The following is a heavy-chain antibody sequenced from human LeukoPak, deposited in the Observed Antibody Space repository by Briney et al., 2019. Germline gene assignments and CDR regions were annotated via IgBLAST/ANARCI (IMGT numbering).Heavy chain of an antibody. CDR2: TYYRSKWYN. D-gene: IGHD3-22*01. J-gene: IGHJ4*02. V-gene: IGHV6-1*01. Sequence: SQTLSLTFAISGDSVSNNNAAWNWIRQSPSRGLEWLGSTYYRSKWYNDYALAVKSRITINPDTSKNHFSLQLNSVTPEDTAVYYCAREDYYDTSGYSFDFWGQGNLVTVSS. CDR1: GDSVSNNNAA. CDR3: AREDYYDTSGYSFDF.